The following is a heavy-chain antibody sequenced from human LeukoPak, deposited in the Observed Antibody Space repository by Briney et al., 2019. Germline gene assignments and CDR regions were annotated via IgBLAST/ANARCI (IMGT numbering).Heavy chain of an antibody. CDR3: ARDDSRGFDT. CDR2: INDDGRQK. CDR1: GFTFSSYW. V-gene: IGHV3-7*03. D-gene: IGHD4-11*01. J-gene: IGHJ4*02. Sequence: GGSLRLSCAPSGFTFSSYWMTWVRQAPGKGLEWVASINDDGRQKYYLDSVKGRFFVSRDNAKNSVYLQMDSLRAEDTALYYCARDDSRGFDTWGQGTLVTVCS.